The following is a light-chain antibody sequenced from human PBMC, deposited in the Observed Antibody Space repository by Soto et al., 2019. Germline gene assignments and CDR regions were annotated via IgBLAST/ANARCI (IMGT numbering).Light chain of an antibody. V-gene: IGKV1-39*01. CDR1: QSISRY. CDR2: AAS. J-gene: IGKJ5*01. Sequence: DIQMTQSPSSLSASVGDRVTITCRASQSISRYLNWYQQKPGKAPKLLIFAASSLQSGVPSRFSGNRSGPDFTLTISSLQPEDFATYYCQQFNNYPTFGQGTRLEIK. CDR3: QQFNNYPT.